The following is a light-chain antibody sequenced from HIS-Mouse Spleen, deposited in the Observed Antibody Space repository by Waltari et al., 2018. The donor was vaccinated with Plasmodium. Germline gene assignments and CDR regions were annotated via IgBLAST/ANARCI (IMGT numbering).Light chain of an antibody. CDR3: QQSYSNPWT. CDR2: AAS. CDR1: QSISSY. Sequence: DIQMTQSPSSLSASVGDRVTITCRESQSISSYLNWYQQKPGKAPKLLIYAASSLQSGVPSRFSGSGSGTDFTLTISSLQPEDFATYYCQQSYSNPWTFGQGTKVEIK. J-gene: IGKJ1*01. V-gene: IGKV1-39*01.